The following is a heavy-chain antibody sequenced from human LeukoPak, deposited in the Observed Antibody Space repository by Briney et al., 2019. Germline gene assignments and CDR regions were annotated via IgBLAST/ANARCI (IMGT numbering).Heavy chain of an antibody. CDR1: GFTFSSFA. D-gene: IGHD6-19*01. CDR3: VKSPGSGWPV. J-gene: IGHJ4*02. V-gene: IGHV3-64D*06. Sequence: GGSLRLSCAASGFTFSSFAMHWVRQAPGKGLEYLSAIYSDGSRTYYADFVKGKFTISRDNSKNTLYFEMSSLRVEDPAVYYCVKSPGSGWPVWGQGTLLTVSS. CDR2: IYSDGSRT.